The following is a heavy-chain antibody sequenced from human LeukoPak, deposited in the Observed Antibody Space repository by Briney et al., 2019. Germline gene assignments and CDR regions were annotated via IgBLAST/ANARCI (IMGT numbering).Heavy chain of an antibody. J-gene: IGHJ4*02. CDR3: VRGGVNRYSGSLD. Sequence: GGSLRLSCAASGFTFSNYDMHWVRQAAGKGLEWVSAIGTSDDTYYPGSVKGRFTISRDNAKNSLYLQMNSLRAEDTAVYYCVRGGVNRYSGSLDWGQGTLVTVSS. V-gene: IGHV3-13*01. D-gene: IGHD1-26*01. CDR2: IGTSDDT. CDR1: GFTFSNYD.